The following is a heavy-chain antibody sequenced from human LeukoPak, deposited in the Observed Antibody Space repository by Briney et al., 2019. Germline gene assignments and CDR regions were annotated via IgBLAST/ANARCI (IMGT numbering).Heavy chain of an antibody. D-gene: IGHD2-21*01. CDR3: ARAVHITPNWFEP. J-gene: IGHJ5*02. CDR1: GGSISSGGYY. Sequence: ASETLSLTCTVSGGSISSGGYYWSWIRQPAGKGLEWIGCIYTSGSTNYNPSLKSRVTISVDTSKNQFSLKLSSVTAADTAVYYCARAVHITPNWFEPWGQGTLVTVSS. CDR2: IYTSGST. V-gene: IGHV4-61*02.